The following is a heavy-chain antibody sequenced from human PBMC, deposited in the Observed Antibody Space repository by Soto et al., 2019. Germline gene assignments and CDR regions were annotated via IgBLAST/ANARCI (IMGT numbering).Heavy chain of an antibody. CDR3: VKAVFSGYYYVPFDY. Sequence: GGSLRLSCAAFGFTFSNYAMHWVRQAPGKGLEYVSAISSHGGSTYYANSVKGRFTISRDNSKNTLYLQMSSLRAEDTAVYFCVKAVFSGYYYVPFDYWGQGTLVTVSS. CDR1: GFTFSNYA. J-gene: IGHJ4*02. V-gene: IGHV3-64*01. D-gene: IGHD1-26*01. CDR2: ISSHGGST.